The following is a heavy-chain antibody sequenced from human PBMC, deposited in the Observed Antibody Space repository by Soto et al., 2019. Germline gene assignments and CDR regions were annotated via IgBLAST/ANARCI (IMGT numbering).Heavy chain of an antibody. J-gene: IGHJ6*02. D-gene: IGHD6-19*01. CDR2: ISYDGSNK. CDR1: GFTFSSYA. CDR3: ARESGIAVAGTVDYYYGMDV. V-gene: IGHV3-30-3*01. Sequence: PGGSLRLSCAASGFTFSSYAMHWVRQAPGKGLEWVAVISYDGSNKYYADSVKGRFTISRDNSKNTLYLQMNSLRAEDTAVYYCARESGIAVAGTVDYYYGMDVWGQGTTVTVSS.